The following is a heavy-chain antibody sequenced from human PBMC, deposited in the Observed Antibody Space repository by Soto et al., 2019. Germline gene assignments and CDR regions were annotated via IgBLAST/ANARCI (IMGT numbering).Heavy chain of an antibody. CDR3: ARDAVSYDSSGTNNDFDI. D-gene: IGHD3-22*01. V-gene: IGHV1-69*06. J-gene: IGHJ3*02. CDR1: GGTFSSYA. Sequence: VQLVQSGAAVKKPGSSVKVACKASGGTFSSYAISWVLQAPGQGLEWMGGILPIFGTANYAQKFKGRVTITDETDTSTAYMERSSLRSEDTAVYYGARDAVSYDSSGTNNDFDIWAKGTMVTVSS. CDR2: ILPIFGTA.